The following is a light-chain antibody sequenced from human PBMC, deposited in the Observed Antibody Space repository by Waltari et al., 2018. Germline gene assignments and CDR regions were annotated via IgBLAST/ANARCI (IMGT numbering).Light chain of an antibody. CDR1: EGVSTS. J-gene: IGKJ2*01. Sequence: DIQLTQSPSFLSASVGDRVTITCRASEGVSTSLAWYQQKSGNAPNLLIYDASTLQNGVPSRFSGSGSGTEFNLTISSLQPDDFATYYCQQLNSYPVTFGQGTKLEIK. V-gene: IGKV1-9*01. CDR3: QQLNSYPVT. CDR2: DAS.